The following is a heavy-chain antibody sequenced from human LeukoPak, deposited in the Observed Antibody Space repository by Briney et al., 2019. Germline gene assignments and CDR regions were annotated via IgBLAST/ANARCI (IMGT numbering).Heavy chain of an antibody. Sequence: GGSLRLSGAASGITFSSHSMALVRQAPGKGLQWVSFIIGSSGTIYYADSVKGRFTISRDNAKSSLFLQMNSLRDEDTAVYYCARVRPGYYFDYWGQGTLVTVSS. D-gene: IGHD3-16*01. CDR2: IIGSSGTI. J-gene: IGHJ4*02. CDR3: ARVRPGYYFDY. V-gene: IGHV3-48*02. CDR1: GITFSSHS.